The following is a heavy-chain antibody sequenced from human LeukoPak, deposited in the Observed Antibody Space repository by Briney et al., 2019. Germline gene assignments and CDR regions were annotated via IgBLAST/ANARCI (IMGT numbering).Heavy chain of an antibody. CDR1: GFTFSSYA. J-gene: IGHJ4*02. CDR3: ARDLGVGSGSYYFDY. Sequence: PGGSLRLSCAASGFTFSSYAMHWVRQAPGKGLEYVSAISSNGGSTYYANSVKGRFTISRDNSKNTLYLQMGSLRAEDMAVYYCARDLGVGSGSYYFDYWGQGNLVTVSS. CDR2: ISSNGGST. D-gene: IGHD3-10*01. V-gene: IGHV3-64*01.